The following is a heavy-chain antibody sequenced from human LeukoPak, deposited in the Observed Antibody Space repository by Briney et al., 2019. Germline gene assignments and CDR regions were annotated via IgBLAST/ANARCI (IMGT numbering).Heavy chain of an antibody. V-gene: IGHV4-59*08. CDR3: ARCGGVSPPDYGMDV. J-gene: IGHJ6*02. D-gene: IGHD2-21*01. CDR2: IYYSRST. Sequence: SETLSLTCTVSGGSISTYYWSWIRQPPGKGLEWIGYIYYSRSTNYNPSLKSRVTISVDTSKNQFSLKLSSVTAADTAVYYCARCGGVSPPDYGMDVWGQGTTVTVSS. CDR1: GGSISTYY.